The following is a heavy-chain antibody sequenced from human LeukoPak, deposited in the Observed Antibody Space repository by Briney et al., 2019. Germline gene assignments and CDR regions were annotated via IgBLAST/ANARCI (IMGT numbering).Heavy chain of an antibody. CDR2: ISAYNGNT. Sequence: GASVKVSCKASGYTFTSYGISWVRQAPGQGLEWMGWISAYNGNTNYAQKLQGRVTMTTDTSTSTAYMELRSLRSDDTAVYYCARDHLYLTDSSGYYYVFDYWGQGTLVTVSS. D-gene: IGHD3-22*01. V-gene: IGHV1-18*01. J-gene: IGHJ4*02. CDR1: GYTFTSYG. CDR3: ARDHLYLTDSSGYYYVFDY.